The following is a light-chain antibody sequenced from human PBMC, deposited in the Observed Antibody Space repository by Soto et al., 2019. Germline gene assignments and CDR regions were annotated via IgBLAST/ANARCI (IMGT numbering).Light chain of an antibody. CDR2: EGS. CDR1: SSDVGNYNL. CDR3: CSYAGSSTWV. J-gene: IGLJ3*02. V-gene: IGLV2-23*01. Sequence: QSALTQPAAVSGSPGQSITISCTGSSSDVGNYNLVSWYQQFPGKAPKLIIYEGSKRPSGVSDRFSGSKSDNTASLTISGLQGEDGADYYCCSYAGSSTWVFGGGTKLTVL.